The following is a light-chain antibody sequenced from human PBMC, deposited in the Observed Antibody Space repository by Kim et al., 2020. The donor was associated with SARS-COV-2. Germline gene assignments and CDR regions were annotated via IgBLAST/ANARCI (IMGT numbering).Light chain of an antibody. V-gene: IGKV1-5*01. CDR2: DAS. CDR1: QSISSG. Sequence: VGDRGTITCRASQSISSGLAWYQQKPGKAPKLLIYDASSLESGVPSRFSGSGSGTEFTLTISSLQTDDIATYYCQQYNSYSGTFGQGTKVDIK. J-gene: IGKJ1*01. CDR3: QQYNSYSGT.